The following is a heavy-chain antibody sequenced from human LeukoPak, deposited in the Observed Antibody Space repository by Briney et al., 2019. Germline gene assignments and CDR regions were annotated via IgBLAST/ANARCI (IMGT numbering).Heavy chain of an antibody. CDR1: GFPLSTSGMC. J-gene: IGHJ4*02. CDR2: IDWDDDK. V-gene: IGHV2-70*11. D-gene: IGHD6-13*01. Sequence: SGPTLVNPTQTLTLTCTFSGFPLSTSGMCVSWIRQPPGKALEWLARIDWDDDKYYSTSLKTRLTISKDTSKNQVVLTMTNMDPVDTATYYCARTLFPWPIAAAGPFDYWGQGTLVTVSS. CDR3: ARTLFPWPIAAAGPFDY.